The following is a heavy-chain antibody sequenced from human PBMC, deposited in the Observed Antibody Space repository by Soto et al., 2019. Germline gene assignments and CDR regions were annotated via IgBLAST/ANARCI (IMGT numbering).Heavy chain of an antibody. Sequence: QIQLQESGPGLVKPSGTLSLTCAVSGGSISSSNWWSWVRQPPGKGLEWIGEIYHSGSTRYNPSLNSRVTISVDKSKNQFSLKLTSVTAADTAVYYCARRQWEVFVWFDPWGQGTLVTVSS. D-gene: IGHD1-26*01. J-gene: IGHJ5*02. CDR2: IYHSGST. CDR1: GGSISSSNW. V-gene: IGHV4-4*02. CDR3: ARRQWEVFVWFDP.